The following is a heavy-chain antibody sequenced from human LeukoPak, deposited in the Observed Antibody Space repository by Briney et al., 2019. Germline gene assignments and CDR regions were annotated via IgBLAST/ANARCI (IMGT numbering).Heavy chain of an antibody. CDR3: ARGPVEAVFGVSTED. D-gene: IGHD3-10*02. V-gene: IGHV1-8*01. CDR2: MNPNSGNT. CDR1: GYTFTSYD. J-gene: IGHJ6*02. Sequence: ASVKVSCKASGYTFTSYDINWVRQAIGQGLEWMGWMNPNSGNTGYAQKFQGRVSMTRDTSISTAYMELSSLRSEDTAVYYCARGPVEAVFGVSTEDWGQGTTVTVSS.